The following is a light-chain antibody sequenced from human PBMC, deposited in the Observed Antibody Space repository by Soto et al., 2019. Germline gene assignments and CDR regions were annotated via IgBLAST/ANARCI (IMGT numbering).Light chain of an antibody. Sequence: EIVLTQSPGTLSLSPGERATLSCRASQSVNSSYLAWYQQRPGQAPRLLIYAASNRATGIPDRFSGSGSGTDFTLTISRLEPEDFAVYYFQQYGRQPQGTFGGGTKVESK. J-gene: IGKJ4*01. CDR3: QQYGRQPQGT. V-gene: IGKV3-20*01. CDR1: QSVNSSY. CDR2: AAS.